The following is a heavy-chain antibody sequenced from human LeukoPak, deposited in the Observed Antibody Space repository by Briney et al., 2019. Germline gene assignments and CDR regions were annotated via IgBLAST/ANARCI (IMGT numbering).Heavy chain of an antibody. J-gene: IGHJ4*02. D-gene: IGHD5-18*01. Sequence: PGGSLRLSCAASGFTVTSNYMSWVRQAPGKGLEWVSVIYGDGRIHYADSVKGRFTISRDDSKNTLYLQMISLRAEDTAVYYCARESGYSYGLAGFFDYWGQGTLVTVSS. CDR1: GFTVTSNY. CDR2: IYGDGRI. CDR3: ARESGYSYGLAGFFDY. V-gene: IGHV3-53*01.